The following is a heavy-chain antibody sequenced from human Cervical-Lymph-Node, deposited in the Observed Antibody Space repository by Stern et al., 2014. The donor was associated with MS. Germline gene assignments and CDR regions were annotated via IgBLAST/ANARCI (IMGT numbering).Heavy chain of an antibody. J-gene: IGHJ3*02. CDR2: INPSGGSN. CDR1: GYTFTSYY. D-gene: IGHD1-26*01. Sequence: VQLVEPRAEVKKPGASGKVSCKASGYTFTSYYMHWERQAPGQGLEWMGIINPSGGSNSHAQKLQGRGTMTRDTSTSTVYMELSSLRSEDTAVYYCARTYSGSHWRAFDIWGHGTMVTVSS. V-gene: IGHV1-46*03. CDR3: ARTYSGSHWRAFDI.